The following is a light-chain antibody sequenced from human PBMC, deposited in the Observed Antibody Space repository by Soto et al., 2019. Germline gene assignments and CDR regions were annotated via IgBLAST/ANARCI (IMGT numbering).Light chain of an antibody. J-gene: IGKJ1*01. V-gene: IGKV3-15*01. CDR3: QQYGSSPLT. CDR2: YAS. CDR1: HNIRNN. Sequence: VVLTQSPATLSVSPGETVTLSCRASHNIRNNLAWYQHKPGQAPRLLISYASSGATGVPGRFSGSGSGTEFAPTISSLQSEDSAVYYCQQYGSSPLTFGQGTKVDIK.